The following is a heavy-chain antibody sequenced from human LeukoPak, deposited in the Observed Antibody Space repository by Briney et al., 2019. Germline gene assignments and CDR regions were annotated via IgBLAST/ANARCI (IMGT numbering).Heavy chain of an antibody. Sequence: PGGSLRLSCAASGFTFSSYAMSWVRQAPGKGLEWVSGISGSDSSTYSADSVKGRFTISRDNSKNTLYLQMNSLRAEDTAVYYCARQWELSYYYMDVWGKGTTVTVSS. CDR2: ISGSDSST. V-gene: IGHV3-23*01. CDR1: GFTFSSYA. J-gene: IGHJ6*03. D-gene: IGHD1-26*01. CDR3: ARQWELSYYYMDV.